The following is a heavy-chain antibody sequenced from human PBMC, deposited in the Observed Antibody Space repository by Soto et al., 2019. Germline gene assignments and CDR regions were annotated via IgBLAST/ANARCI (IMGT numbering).Heavy chain of an antibody. D-gene: IGHD3-22*01. CDR1: GVSISSGGYY. CDR2: IYHSGIT. J-gene: IGHJ4*02. CDR3: ARARYYDSSGYYNYYPYYYFDY. Sequence: SLSLTCAVSGVSISSGGYYWSWIRQPPGKGLEWIGYIYHSGITYYNPSLKSRVTISVDRSKNQFSLKLSSVTAADTAVYYCARARYYDSSGYYNYYPYYYFDYWGQGTLVTVYS. V-gene: IGHV4-30-2*01.